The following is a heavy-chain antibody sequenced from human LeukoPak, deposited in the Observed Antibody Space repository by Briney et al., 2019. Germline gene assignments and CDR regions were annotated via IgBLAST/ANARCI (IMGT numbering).Heavy chain of an antibody. J-gene: IGHJ4*02. Sequence: SETLSLTCAVSGGSISSGGYSWSWIRQPPGKGLEWIGYIYHSGSTYYNPSLKSRVTISVDRSKNQFSLKLSSVTAADTAVYYCARDSRSGVTMIKTGGTFFDYWGQGTLVTVSS. D-gene: IGHD3-22*01. CDR1: GGSISSGGYS. V-gene: IGHV4-30-2*01. CDR2: IYHSGST. CDR3: ARDSRSGVTMIKTGGTFFDY.